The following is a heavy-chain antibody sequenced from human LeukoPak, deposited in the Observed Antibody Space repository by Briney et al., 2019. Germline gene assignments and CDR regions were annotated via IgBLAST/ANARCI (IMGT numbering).Heavy chain of an antibody. J-gene: IGHJ4*02. CDR2: FYSGGNT. CDR3: AKGDIVVVPAAIPCEY. Sequence: PGGSLRLSCAASGFTFNTYGMQWLRQAPGKGLEGGSVFYSGGNTYYADSVKGRFTISRDNSKNTLYLQMNSLRAEDTAVYYCAKGDIVVVPAAIPCEYWGQVTLVTVAS. V-gene: IGHV3-NL1*01. D-gene: IGHD2-2*02. CDR1: GFTFNTYG.